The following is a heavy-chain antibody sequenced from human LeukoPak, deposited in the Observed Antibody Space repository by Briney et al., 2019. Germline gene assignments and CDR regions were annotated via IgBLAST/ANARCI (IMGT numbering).Heavy chain of an antibody. J-gene: IGHJ4*02. CDR3: ARDAGSGWSSFDY. CDR1: GDSVSSNSAA. CDR2: TYYRSKWYN. D-gene: IGHD6-19*01. Sequence: SQTLSLTCAISGDSVSSNSAAWNWIRQSPSRGLGWLGRTYYRSKWYNDYAVSMKSRITINPDASKDQFSLQLNSVTPEDTAVYYCARDAGSGWSSFDYWGQGTLVTVSS. V-gene: IGHV6-1*01.